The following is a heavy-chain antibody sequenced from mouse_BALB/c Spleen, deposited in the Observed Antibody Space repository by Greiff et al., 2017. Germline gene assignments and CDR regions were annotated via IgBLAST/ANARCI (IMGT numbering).Heavy chain of an antibody. CDR3: ARYGYYGLFAY. CDR1: GFTFSDYY. J-gene: IGHJ3*01. CDR2: ISDGGSYT. V-gene: IGHV5-4*02. Sequence: EVKLMESGGGLVKPGGSLKLSCAASGFTFSDYYMYWVRQTPEKRLEWVATISDGGSYTYYPDSVKGRFTISRDNAKNNLYLQMSSLKSEDTAMYYCARYGYYGLFAYWGQGTLVTVSA. D-gene: IGHD2-3*01.